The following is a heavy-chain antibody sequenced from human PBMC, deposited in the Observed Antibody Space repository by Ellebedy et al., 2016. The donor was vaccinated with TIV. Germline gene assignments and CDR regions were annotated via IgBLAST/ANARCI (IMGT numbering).Heavy chain of an antibody. D-gene: IGHD5-18*01. V-gene: IGHV3-30*03. CDR3: AREYPGYINAWDY. CDR1: GFTFSSFV. Sequence: GESLKISCAASGFTFSSFVMHWVRQAPGKELEWVARISYDGSIEYYADSVKGRFTISRDNSRNTLHLQLNSLRVDDTAVYYCAREYPGYINAWDYWGQGTLVTVAS. J-gene: IGHJ4*02. CDR2: ISYDGSIE.